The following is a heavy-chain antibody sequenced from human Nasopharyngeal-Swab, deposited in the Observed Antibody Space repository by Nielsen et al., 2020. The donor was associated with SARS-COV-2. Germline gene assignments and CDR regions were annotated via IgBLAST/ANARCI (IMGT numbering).Heavy chain of an antibody. Sequence: GESLKISCAASGFTFSSYSMNWVRQAPGKGLEWVSYISSSSSTIYYADSVKGRFTISRDNAKNSLYLQMNSLRDEDTAVYYCARETYYYGSGSYRAFDYWGQGTLVTVSS. D-gene: IGHD3-10*01. J-gene: IGHJ4*02. CDR1: GFTFSSYS. CDR2: ISSSSSTI. V-gene: IGHV3-48*02. CDR3: ARETYYYGSGSYRAFDY.